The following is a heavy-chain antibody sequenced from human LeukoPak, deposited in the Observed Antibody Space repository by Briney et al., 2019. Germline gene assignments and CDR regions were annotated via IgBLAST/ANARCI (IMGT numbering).Heavy chain of an antibody. CDR1: GYTLTELS. V-gene: IGHV1-24*01. CDR3: ATDGLYCSSTSYYNWFDP. D-gene: IGHD2-2*01. Sequence: ASVKVSCKVSGYTLTELSMHWVRQAPGKGLEWMGGFDPEDGETIYAQKFQGRVTMTEDTSTDTAYMELSSLRSEDTAVYYCATDGLYCSSTSYYNWFDPWGQGTLVTVSS. CDR2: FDPEDGET. J-gene: IGHJ5*02.